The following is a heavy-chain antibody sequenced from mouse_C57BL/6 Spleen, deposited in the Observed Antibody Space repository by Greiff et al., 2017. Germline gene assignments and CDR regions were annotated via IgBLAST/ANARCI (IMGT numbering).Heavy chain of an antibody. D-gene: IGHD2-2*01. V-gene: IGHV7-1*01. J-gene: IGHJ4*01. Sequence: EVQGVESGGGLVQSGRSLRLSCATSGFTFSDFYIAWVRPAPGTGLEWIPASRNIAYDYTIEYSASVKGRFIFSRVTSQSILYLQLNALRAEDTASYFRARDAYVYDGVYYDMDYWGQGTSVTVSS. CDR3: ARDAYVYDGVYYDMDY. CDR2: SRNIAYDYTI. CDR1: GFTFSDFY.